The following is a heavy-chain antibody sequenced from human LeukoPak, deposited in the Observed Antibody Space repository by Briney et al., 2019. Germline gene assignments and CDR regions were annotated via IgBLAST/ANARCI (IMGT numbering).Heavy chain of an antibody. D-gene: IGHD5-24*01. V-gene: IGHV4-59*01. CDR1: GGSISSYY. J-gene: IGHJ6*02. Sequence: SETRSLTCTVSGGSISSYYWNWIRQPPGKGLEWIGYIYYSGSTNYNPSLRSRVTISVDTSKNQFSLKLSSVTAADTAVYYCARHEGWLQSDYYYGMDVWGQGTTVTVSS. CDR2: IYYSGST. CDR3: ARHEGWLQSDYYYGMDV.